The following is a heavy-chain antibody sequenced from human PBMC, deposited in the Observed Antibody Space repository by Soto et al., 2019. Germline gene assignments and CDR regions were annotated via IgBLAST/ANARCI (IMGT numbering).Heavy chain of an antibody. CDR1: GGSFSGYY. Sequence: SETLSLTCAVYGGSFSGYYWSWIRQPPGKGLEWIGEINHSGSTNYNPSLKSRVTISVDTSKNQFSLKLSSVTAADTAVYYCARGEHYSSYHGDYRYFDYWGQGTLVTVSS. J-gene: IGHJ4*02. V-gene: IGHV4-34*01. D-gene: IGHD4-17*01. CDR3: ARGEHYSSYHGDYRYFDY. CDR2: INHSGST.